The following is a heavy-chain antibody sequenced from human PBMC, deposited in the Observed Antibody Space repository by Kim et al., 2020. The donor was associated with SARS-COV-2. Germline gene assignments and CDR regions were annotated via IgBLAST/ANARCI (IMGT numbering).Heavy chain of an antibody. V-gene: IGHV3-15*01. CDR2: IKSKTDGGTT. D-gene: IGHD1-26*01. Sequence: GGSLRLSCAASGFTFSNAWMSWVRQAPGKGLEWVGRIKSKTDGGTTDYAAPVKGRFTISRDDSKNTLYLQMNSLKTEDTAVYYCTTDDDVVGATDSLSGLPSIDYWGQGTLVTVSS. J-gene: IGHJ4*02. CDR1: GFTFSNAW. CDR3: TTDDDVVGATDSLSGLPSIDY.